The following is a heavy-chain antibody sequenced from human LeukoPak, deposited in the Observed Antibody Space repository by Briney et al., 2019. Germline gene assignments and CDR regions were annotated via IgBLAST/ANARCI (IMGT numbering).Heavy chain of an antibody. CDR1: GFTFSSYA. D-gene: IGHD4-17*01. Sequence: GGSLRLSCAASGFTFSSYAMSWVRQAPGKGLEWDSAISGSGGSTYYADSVKGRLTISRDNSKNTLYLQMNSLRAEDTAVYYCARVVDHDYGDYYLDYWGQGTLVTVSS. V-gene: IGHV3-23*01. J-gene: IGHJ4*02. CDR3: ARVVDHDYGDYYLDY. CDR2: ISGSGGST.